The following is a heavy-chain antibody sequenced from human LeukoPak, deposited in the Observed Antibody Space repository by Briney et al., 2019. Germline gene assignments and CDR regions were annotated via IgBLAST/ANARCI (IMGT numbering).Heavy chain of an antibody. D-gene: IGHD3-22*01. CDR3: ARVSPLDSSGYPGIFDY. CDR2: IYYSGST. J-gene: IGHJ4*02. Sequence: SETLSLTCTVSGGSISSYYWSWIRQPPGKGLEWIGYIYYSGSTNYNPSLKSRVTISVDTSKNQFSLKLSSVTAADTAVYYCARVSPLDSSGYPGIFDYWGQGTLVTVSS. CDR1: GGSISSYY. V-gene: IGHV4-59*01.